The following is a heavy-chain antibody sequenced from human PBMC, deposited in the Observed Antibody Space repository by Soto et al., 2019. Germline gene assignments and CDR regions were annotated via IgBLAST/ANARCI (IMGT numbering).Heavy chain of an antibody. D-gene: IGHD6-19*01. CDR3: ARHAAHSSGFTDY. CDR1: GGSISSSSYY. V-gene: IGHV4-39*01. J-gene: IGHJ4*02. CDR2: IYYSGST. Sequence: QLQLQESGPGLVKPSETLSLTCTVSGGSISSSSYYWGWIHQPPGKGLEWIGSIYYSGSTYYNPTLKMRVTISVATSKNQFSLKLSSVTAADTAVYYCARHAAHSSGFTDYWGQGTLVTVSS.